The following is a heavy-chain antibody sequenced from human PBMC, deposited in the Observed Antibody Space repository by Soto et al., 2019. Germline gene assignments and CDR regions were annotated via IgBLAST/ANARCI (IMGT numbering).Heavy chain of an antibody. V-gene: IGHV4-61*01. J-gene: IGHJ5*02. CDR2: IYYSGST. D-gene: IGHD1-26*01. Sequence: QVQLQESGPGLVKPSETLSLTCTVSGGSVSSGSYYWSWIRQPPGKGLEWIGYIYYSGSTNYNPSLTRRATISVDTSKNQFSLKLSSVTAADTAVYYCARAEVGATSNGFDPWGQGTLVTVSS. CDR1: GGSVSSGSYY. CDR3: ARAEVGATSNGFDP.